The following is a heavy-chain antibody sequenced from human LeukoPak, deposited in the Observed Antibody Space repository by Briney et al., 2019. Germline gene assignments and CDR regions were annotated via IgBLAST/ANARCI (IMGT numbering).Heavy chain of an antibody. Sequence: ASVKVSCKASGYTFTGYGISWVRQAPGQGLEWMGWISAYNGNTNYAQKLQGRVTMTTDTSTSTAYMELRSLRSDDTAVYYCARDIGFWSGSGFGYWGQGTLVTVSS. CDR3: ARDIGFWSGSGFGY. CDR2: ISAYNGNT. V-gene: IGHV1-18*01. D-gene: IGHD3-3*01. J-gene: IGHJ4*02. CDR1: GYTFTGYG.